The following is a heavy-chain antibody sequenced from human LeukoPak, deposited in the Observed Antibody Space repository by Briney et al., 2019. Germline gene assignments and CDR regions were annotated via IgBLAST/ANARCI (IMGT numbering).Heavy chain of an antibody. CDR1: GGSFSGYY. D-gene: IGHD3-10*01. V-gene: IGHV4-34*01. Sequence: SETLSLTCAVYGGSFSGYYWSWIRQPPGKGLEWIGEINHSGSTNYNPSLKSRVTISVDKSKNQFSLKLSSVTAADTAVYYCAIRYYYGSGSWDYWGQGTLVTVSS. CDR3: AIRYYYGSGSWDY. J-gene: IGHJ4*02. CDR2: INHSGST.